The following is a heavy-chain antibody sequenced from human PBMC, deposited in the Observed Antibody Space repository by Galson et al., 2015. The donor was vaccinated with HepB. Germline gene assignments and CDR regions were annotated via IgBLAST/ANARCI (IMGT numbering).Heavy chain of an antibody. J-gene: IGHJ4*02. CDR3: ATPSTTGYYTFDY. CDR2: FDPEDGET. V-gene: IGHV1-24*01. Sequence: SVKVSCKVSGYTLTELSMHWVRQAPGKGLEWMGGFDPEDGETIYAQKFQGRVTMTEDTSTDTAYMELSSLRSEDTAVYYCATPSTTGYYTFDYWGQGTLVTVSS. CDR1: GYTLTELS. D-gene: IGHD3/OR15-3a*01.